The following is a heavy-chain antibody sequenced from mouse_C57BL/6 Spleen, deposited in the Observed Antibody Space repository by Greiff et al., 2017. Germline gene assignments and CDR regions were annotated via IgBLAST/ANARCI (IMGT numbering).Heavy chain of an antibody. J-gene: IGHJ4*01. D-gene: IGHD2-1*01. Sequence: VQLQQPGAELVMPGASVKLSCKASGYTFTSYWMHWVKQRPGQGLEWIGEIDPSDSYTNDNQKFKGKSTLTVDKSSSTAYMQLSSLTSEDSAVYYCARRGNYDAMDYWGQGTSVTVSS. V-gene: IGHV1-69*01. CDR3: ARRGNYDAMDY. CDR2: IDPSDSYT. CDR1: GYTFTSYW.